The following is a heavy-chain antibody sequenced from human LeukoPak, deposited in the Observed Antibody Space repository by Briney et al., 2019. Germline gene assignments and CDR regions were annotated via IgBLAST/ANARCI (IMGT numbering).Heavy chain of an antibody. CDR2: IYHSGST. J-gene: IGHJ5*02. CDR1: GYSISSGYY. CDR3: ARVPAAAAGNWFDP. Sequence: PSETLPLTCTVSGYSISSGYYWGWIRQPPGKGLEWIGSIYHSGSTYYNPSLKSRVTISVDTSKNQFSLKLSSVTAADTAVYYCARVPAAAAGNWFDPWGQGTLVTVSS. D-gene: IGHD6-13*01. V-gene: IGHV4-38-2*02.